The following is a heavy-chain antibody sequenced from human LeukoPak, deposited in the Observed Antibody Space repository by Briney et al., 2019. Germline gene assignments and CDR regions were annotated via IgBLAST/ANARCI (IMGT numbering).Heavy chain of an antibody. D-gene: IGHD3-10*01. CDR2: IYSGGST. V-gene: IGHV3-53*01. J-gene: IGHJ4*02. CDR1: GFTVSSNH. Sequence: GGSLRLSCAASGFTVSSNHMSWVRQAPGKGLEWVPVIYSGGSTYYADSVKGRLTISRGNSKNTLYLQMSSLSAEDTAVYYCARGTMVYFYYWGQGTLVTVSS. CDR3: ARGTMVYFYY.